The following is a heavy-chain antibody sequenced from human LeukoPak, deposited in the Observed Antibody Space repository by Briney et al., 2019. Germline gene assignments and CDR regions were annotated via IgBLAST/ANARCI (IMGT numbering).Heavy chain of an antibody. D-gene: IGHD4-17*01. Sequence: GSLRLSCAASGFTFRDYYMSWIRQAPGKGLEWISYISSSAGTIHYVDSVKGRFTIPRDNAKNSLYLQMDSLRVEDTAVYYCATSVTRRRLDWFIDLWGRGTLVSVSS. J-gene: IGHJ2*01. CDR1: GFTFRDYY. CDR3: ATSVTRRRLDWFIDL. CDR2: ISSSAGTI. V-gene: IGHV3-11*04.